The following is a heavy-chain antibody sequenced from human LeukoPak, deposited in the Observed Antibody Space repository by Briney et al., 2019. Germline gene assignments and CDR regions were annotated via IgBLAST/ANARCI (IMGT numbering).Heavy chain of an antibody. D-gene: IGHD6-19*01. CDR1: GYTFTRYA. CDR2: INPNTGNP. CDR3: AIDQPVAGVSNFDS. Sequence: ASVKVSCKASGYTFTRYAMNWLRQAPGQGLEWMGWINPNTGNPTYVQAFTGRFVFSLDTSVSTAYLQISSLNTEDTAVYYCAIDQPVAGVSNFDSWGQGTLVTVSS. J-gene: IGHJ4*02. V-gene: IGHV7-4-1*02.